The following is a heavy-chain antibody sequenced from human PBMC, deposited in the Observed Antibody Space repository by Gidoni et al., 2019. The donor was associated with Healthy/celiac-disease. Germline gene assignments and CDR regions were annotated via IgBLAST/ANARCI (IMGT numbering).Heavy chain of an antibody. CDR3: AREASYYYDSSGYSDAFDI. D-gene: IGHD3-22*01. CDR2: ISSNGGST. CDR1: GFTFSSYA. Sequence: EVQLVESGGGLVQPGGSLRLSCAASGFTFSSYAMHWVRQAPGKGLEYVSAISSNGGSTYYANSVKGRFTISRDNSKNTLYLQMGSLRAEDMAVYYCAREASYYYDSSGYSDAFDIWGQGTMVTVSS. V-gene: IGHV3-64*01. J-gene: IGHJ3*02.